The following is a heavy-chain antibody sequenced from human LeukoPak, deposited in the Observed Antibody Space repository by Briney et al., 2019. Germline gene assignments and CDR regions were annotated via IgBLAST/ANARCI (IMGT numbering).Heavy chain of an antibody. J-gene: IGHJ4*02. CDR2: ISSSSSTI. CDR3: ARDSDYVWGSYRYTAGVDY. Sequence: GGSLRLSCAASGFTFSSYSMNWVRQAPGKGLEWVSYISSSSSTIYYADSVKGRFTISRDNAKNSLHLQMNSLRDEDTAVYYCARDSDYVWGSYRYTAGVDYWGQGTLVTVSS. CDR1: GFTFSSYS. D-gene: IGHD3-16*02. V-gene: IGHV3-48*02.